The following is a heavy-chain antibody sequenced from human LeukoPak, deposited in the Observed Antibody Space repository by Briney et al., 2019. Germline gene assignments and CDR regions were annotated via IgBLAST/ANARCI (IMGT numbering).Heavy chain of an antibody. J-gene: IGHJ4*02. V-gene: IGHV4-39*01. CDR3: ARGPVDY. CDR1: GGSISSSSYY. CDR2: IYYSGST. Sequence: SETLSLTCTVSGGSISSSSYYWGWIRQPPGRGLEWIGSIYYSGSTYYNPSLKSRVTISVDTSKNQFSLKLSSVTAADTAVYYCARGPVDYWGQGTLVTVSS.